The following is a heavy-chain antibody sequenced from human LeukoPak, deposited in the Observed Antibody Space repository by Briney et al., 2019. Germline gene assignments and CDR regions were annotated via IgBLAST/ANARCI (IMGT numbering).Heavy chain of an antibody. CDR2: INHSGST. CDR3: ARDGDRRWIQLWLR. Sequence: SETLSLTCAVYGGSFSGYYWSWIRQPPGKGLEWIGEINHSGSTNYNPSLKSRVTISVDTSKNQFSLKLSSVTAADTAVYYCARDGDRRWIQLWLRWGQGTLVTVSS. J-gene: IGHJ4*02. V-gene: IGHV4-34*01. D-gene: IGHD5-18*01. CDR1: GGSFSGYY.